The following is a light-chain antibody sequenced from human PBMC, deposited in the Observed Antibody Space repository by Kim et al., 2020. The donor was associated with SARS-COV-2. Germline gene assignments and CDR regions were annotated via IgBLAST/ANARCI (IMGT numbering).Light chain of an antibody. CDR2: DAF. V-gene: IGKV3-15*01. Sequence: GSPGERVPLSCRASQSISSSLAWYQHKPGQPPRLLIYDAFNRATGVPARFSVSGSGTEFTLTISSLQSEDFAVYYCQRYDNWPWAFGQGTKVDIK. CDR3: QRYDNWPWA. J-gene: IGKJ1*01. CDR1: QSISSS.